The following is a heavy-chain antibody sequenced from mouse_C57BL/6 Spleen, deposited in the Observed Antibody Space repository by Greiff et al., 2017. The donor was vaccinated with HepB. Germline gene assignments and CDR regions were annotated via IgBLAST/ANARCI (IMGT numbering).Heavy chain of an antibody. J-gene: IGHJ2*01. Sequence: VQLQQSGAELVKPGASVKLSCKASGYTFTSYWMQWVKQRPGQGLEWIGEIDPSDSYTNYNQKFKGKATLTVDTSSSTAYMQLSSLTSEDSAVYYCARKETPLGDYWGQGTTLTVSS. CDR2: IDPSDSYT. D-gene: IGHD3-3*01. CDR3: ARKETPLGDY. CDR1: GYTFTSYW. V-gene: IGHV1-50*01.